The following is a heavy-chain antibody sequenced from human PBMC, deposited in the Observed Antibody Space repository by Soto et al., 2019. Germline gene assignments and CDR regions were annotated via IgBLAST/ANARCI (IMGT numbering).Heavy chain of an antibody. V-gene: IGHV4-31*03. CDR2: IYSNGNT. J-gene: IGHJ4*02. Sequence: QVQLQESGPGLVKPSQTLSLTCTVSGGSISSSGYYWSWIRQHPGKALEWIGFIYSNGNTYYNPSLKSRLTISVDTSKNQFSLKLSSLTAADTAVYYCARFLPPRRYDTSGYYPDYWGQGTLVTVSS. D-gene: IGHD3-22*01. CDR3: ARFLPPRRYDTSGYYPDY. CDR1: GGSISSSGYY.